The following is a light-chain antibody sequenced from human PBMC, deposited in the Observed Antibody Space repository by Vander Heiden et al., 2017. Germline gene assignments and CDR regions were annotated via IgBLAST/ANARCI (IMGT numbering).Light chain of an antibody. CDR1: EIGSKH. V-gene: IGLV3-9*01. J-gene: IGLJ1*01. Sequence: SYELTQPLSLSVALGPTARLTCGGNEIGSKHVHWYQNKPGQAPVLVIYRDSNRPSGIPERCSGSNSGNTATLTISRAQAGYEADYYCQVWESSAVIFGTWTNVTGL. CDR3: QVWESSAVI. CDR2: RDS.